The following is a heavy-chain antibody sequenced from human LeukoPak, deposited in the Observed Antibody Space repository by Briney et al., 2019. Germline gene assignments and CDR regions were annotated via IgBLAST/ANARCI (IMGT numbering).Heavy chain of an antibody. V-gene: IGHV3-9*01. Sequence: GGSLRLSCAASGFTFDDYAMHWVRQAPGKGLEWVSGISWNSGSIGYADSVKGRFTISRDNAKNSLYLQMYSLRAEDTALYYCAKAGSGYCSGGSCLSVYFDLWGRGTLVTVSS. CDR3: AKAGSGYCSGGSCLSVYFDL. D-gene: IGHD2-15*01. J-gene: IGHJ2*01. CDR1: GFTFDDYA. CDR2: ISWNSGSI.